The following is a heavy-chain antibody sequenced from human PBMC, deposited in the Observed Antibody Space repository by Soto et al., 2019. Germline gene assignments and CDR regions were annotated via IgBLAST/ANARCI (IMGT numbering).Heavy chain of an antibody. D-gene: IGHD4-17*01. CDR3: ARDLDYGDNSEASDV. CDR2: IYPGDSKT. V-gene: IGHV5-51*03. J-gene: IGHJ3*01. Sequence: QLVQSGAAVKEPGESLKIACKGSGFSFTTYCIGWVRQMPGKGLEWMGIIYPGDSKTTYSPSFQGQVTISADKSISTAYLQWSSLKASDTVMYYCARDLDYGDNSEASDVWGQATMVTVSS. CDR1: GFSFTTYC.